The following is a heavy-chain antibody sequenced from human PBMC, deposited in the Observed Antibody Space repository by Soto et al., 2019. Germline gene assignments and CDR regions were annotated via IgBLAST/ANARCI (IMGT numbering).Heavy chain of an antibody. J-gene: IGHJ4*01. CDR2: ILYDGSIT. D-gene: IGHD1-1*01. CDR3: ARDPESTLGPSYGYGY. Sequence: QVQLVESGGGVVQPGRSLRLSCAASGLTFINYNMHWVRQAPGKGLEWVAVILYDGSITKYADSVKGLFTMTRDNSKNTRCLDMNGLRAADTAVHYWARDPESTLGPSYGYGYWGQGILVLASP. V-gene: IGHV3-30*04. CDR1: GLTFINYN.